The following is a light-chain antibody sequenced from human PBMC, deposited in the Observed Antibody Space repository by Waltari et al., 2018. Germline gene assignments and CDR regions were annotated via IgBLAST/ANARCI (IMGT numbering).Light chain of an antibody. V-gene: IGKV1-33*01. J-gene: IGKJ4*01. CDR3: QQYDNLPLT. CDR1: QDISNY. CDR2: DAS. Sequence: DIELTQSPFSLCASVGDRVTITCQASQDISNYLNWYQQKPGKAPKLLIYDASNLETGVTSRFSGSGSGTDFTFTISSLQPEDIATYYCQQYDNLPLTFGGGTKVEIK.